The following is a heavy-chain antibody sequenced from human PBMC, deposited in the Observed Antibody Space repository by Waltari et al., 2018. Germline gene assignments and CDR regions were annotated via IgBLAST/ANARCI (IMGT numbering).Heavy chain of an antibody. CDR1: GASITSPTHY. V-gene: IGHV4-39*02. CDR3: ATYIGASVGTAAFDV. J-gene: IGHJ3*01. D-gene: IGHD5-12*01. CDR2: ISYNGAT. Sequence: QLQLQESGPGLVKPSETLSLTCSVSGASITSPTHYWGWIRQPPGQGLEWIATISYNGATYSSPSLRGRVTVSRDTSMNYVSLKLGSVTAADTAVYYCATYIGASVGTAAFDVWGQGTMVTVSS.